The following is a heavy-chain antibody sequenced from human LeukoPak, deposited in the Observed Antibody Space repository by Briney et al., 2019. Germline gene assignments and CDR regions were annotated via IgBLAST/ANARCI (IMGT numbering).Heavy chain of an antibody. CDR1: GGTFSSYA. D-gene: IGHD4-23*01. V-gene: IGHV1-69*06. J-gene: IGHJ4*02. CDR2: IIPIFGTA. CDR3: ARDLTYGGNSELLY. Sequence: ASVKVSCKASGGTFSSYAISWVRQAPGQGLEWMGGIIPIFGTASYAQKFQGRVTITADKSTSTAYMELSRLRSDDTAVYYCARDLTYGGNSELLYWGQGTLVTVSS.